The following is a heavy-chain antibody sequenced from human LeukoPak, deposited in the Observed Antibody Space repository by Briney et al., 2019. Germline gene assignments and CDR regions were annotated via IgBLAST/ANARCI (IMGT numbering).Heavy chain of an antibody. CDR2: MNPNSGNT. CDR1: GYTFTSYD. CDR3: ARVRGSRLGELSLYAY. V-gene: IGHV1-8*01. D-gene: IGHD3-16*02. J-gene: IGHJ4*02. Sequence: ASVKVSCKASGYTFTSYDINWARQATGQGLEWMGWMNPNSGNTGYAQKFQGRVTMTRNTSISTAYMELSSLRSEDTAVYYCARVRGSRLGELSLYAYWGQGTLVTVSS.